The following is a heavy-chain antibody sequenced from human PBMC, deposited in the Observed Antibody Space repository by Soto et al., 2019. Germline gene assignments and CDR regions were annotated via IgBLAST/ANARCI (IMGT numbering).Heavy chain of an antibody. Sequence: QVRLVESGGGLVKPEGSLTLSCAASGFSLRDYYMTWIRQAPGKGLELLSYINPGGDVIKYVDSVKGRFTISRDNVRNSLYLHMNNLRAEDTAVYYCTRDPRITDFWGQGTLVTVSS. D-gene: IGHD3-16*01. J-gene: IGHJ4*02. CDR1: GFSLRDYY. V-gene: IGHV3-11*01. CDR3: TRDPRITDF. CDR2: INPGGDVI.